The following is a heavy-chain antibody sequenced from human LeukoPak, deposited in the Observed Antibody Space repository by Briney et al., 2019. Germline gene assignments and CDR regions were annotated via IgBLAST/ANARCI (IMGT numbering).Heavy chain of an antibody. CDR3: ARRNENYYDSSGFYTLGLPAFDI. D-gene: IGHD3-22*01. CDR1: GYSFTSYR. V-gene: IGHV5-51*01. Sequence: GESLKISCKGSGYSFTSYRIAWVRQMPGKGLEWMGIIYPGDSDTRNSPSFQGQVIISADKSISTAYLQWSSLKTSDTAMYYCARRNENYYDSSGFYTLGLPAFDIWGQGTMVTVSS. CDR2: IYPGDSDT. J-gene: IGHJ3*02.